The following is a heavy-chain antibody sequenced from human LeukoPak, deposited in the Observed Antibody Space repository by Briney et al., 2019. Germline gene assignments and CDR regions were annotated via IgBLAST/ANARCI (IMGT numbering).Heavy chain of an antibody. CDR1: GFSFSTYS. Sequence: GGPLRLSCAASGFSFSTYSMNWVRQAPGKGLEWVSYVSFSSTTIYYADSVKGRFTISRDNAKNSLYLQMDSLRAEDTAMYYCARDSPSVYYRLGAFDIWGQGTMVTVSS. J-gene: IGHJ3*02. V-gene: IGHV3-48*01. CDR2: VSFSSTTI. CDR3: ARDSPSVYYRLGAFDI. D-gene: IGHD3-10*01.